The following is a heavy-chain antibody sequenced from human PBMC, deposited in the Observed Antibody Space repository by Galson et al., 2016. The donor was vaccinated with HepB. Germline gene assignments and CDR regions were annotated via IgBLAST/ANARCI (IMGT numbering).Heavy chain of an antibody. V-gene: IGHV3-11*06. CDR2: ISSSSSYT. Sequence: SLRLSCAASGFTFSDYYMSWIRQAPGKGLEWVSYISSSSSYTNYAESVKGRFTISRDNAKNSLYRQVNSLRAEDTAVYYCARAQTTVVTYIDNWGQGTLVTVSS. D-gene: IGHD4-23*01. J-gene: IGHJ4*02. CDR1: GFTFSDYY. CDR3: ARAQTTVVTYIDN.